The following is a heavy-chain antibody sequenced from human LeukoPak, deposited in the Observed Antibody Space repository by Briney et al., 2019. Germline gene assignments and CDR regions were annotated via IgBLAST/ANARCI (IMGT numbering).Heavy chain of an antibody. Sequence: GASVKVSCKASGYTFTAYYMHWVRQAPGQGLEWMGRINPNSGDTNYAQKFQGRVTITRDTSISTAYMELSRLRSDDTAVYHCARDKGRDGYTAFDYWGQGTLVTVSS. CDR1: GYTFTAYY. CDR2: INPNSGDT. CDR3: ARDKGRDGYTAFDY. D-gene: IGHD5-24*01. V-gene: IGHV1-2*06. J-gene: IGHJ4*02.